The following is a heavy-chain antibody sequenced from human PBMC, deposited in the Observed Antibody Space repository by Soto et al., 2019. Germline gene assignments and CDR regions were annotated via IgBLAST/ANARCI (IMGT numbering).Heavy chain of an antibody. D-gene: IGHD2-2*01. CDR1: GFTFSSYG. CDR3: AKDPSGILLVPAAMDV. CDR2: ISYDGSNK. Sequence: GGSLRLSCAASGFTFSSYGMHWVRQAPGKGLEWVAVISYDGSNKYYADSVKGRFTISRDNSKNTLYLQMNSLRAEDTAVYYCAKDPSGILLVPAAMDVWGQGTPVTVFS. J-gene: IGHJ6*02. V-gene: IGHV3-30*18.